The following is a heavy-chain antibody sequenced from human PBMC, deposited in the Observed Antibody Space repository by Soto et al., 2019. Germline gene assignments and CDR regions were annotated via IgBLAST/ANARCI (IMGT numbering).Heavy chain of an antibody. CDR1: GGTFSSYT. V-gene: IGHV1-69*08. D-gene: IGHD3-10*01. J-gene: IGHJ4*02. CDR2: IIPILGIA. Sequence: QVQLVQSGAEVKKPGSSVKVSCKASGGTFSSYTISWVRQAPGQGLEWMGRIIPILGIANYAQKFQGRVMITADKSTSTAYMELSSLRSEDTAVYYCAREEYYYGSGSFFTGWGQGTLVTVSS. CDR3: AREEYYYGSGSFFTG.